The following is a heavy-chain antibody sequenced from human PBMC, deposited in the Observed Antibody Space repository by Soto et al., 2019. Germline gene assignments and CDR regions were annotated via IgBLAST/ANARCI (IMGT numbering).Heavy chain of an antibody. D-gene: IGHD2-21*01. J-gene: IGHJ4*02. V-gene: IGHV3-11*01. Sequence: QVQLVESGGGLVEPGGSLRLSCSASGFIFTDYSMTWIRQAPGKGLEWVSYISNGDETTQYADSVKCRFSVSRDNAKKVLFLQMNSLIVDDTAVYYCARDPKRRDGYNFDSWGRGALVTVSS. CDR3: ARDPKRRDGYNFDS. CDR2: ISNGDETT. CDR1: GFIFTDYS.